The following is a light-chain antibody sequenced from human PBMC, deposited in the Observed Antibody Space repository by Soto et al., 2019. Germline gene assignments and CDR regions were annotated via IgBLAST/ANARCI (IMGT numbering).Light chain of an antibody. CDR3: QQSNSHPRA. CDR2: KAS. J-gene: IGKJ1*01. Sequence: DIQMTQSPSTLSASVGDRVTITCRASQSISSWLAWYQQKPGKAPNLLIYKASHLENGVPSRFSGSGSGTEFTLTISSLHPEDFATYYCQQSNSHPRAFGQGTKVDIK. CDR1: QSISSW. V-gene: IGKV1-5*03.